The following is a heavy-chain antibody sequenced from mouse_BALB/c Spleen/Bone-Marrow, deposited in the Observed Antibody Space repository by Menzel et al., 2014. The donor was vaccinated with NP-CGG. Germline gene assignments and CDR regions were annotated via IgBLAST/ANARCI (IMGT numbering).Heavy chain of an antibody. D-gene: IGHD2-5*01. CDR1: GYTFTAYA. J-gene: IGHJ2*01. Sequence: QVHVKQSGPELVRPGVSVKLSCKGSGYTFTAYAMHWVKQSHAKSLEWIGLISTYSGNTHYNQNFKGKATMTVDKSSSTAYMQLARLTSEYSAIYYCTRNFYSNSYFDYWGQSTTLTVSS. V-gene: IGHV1-67*01. CDR2: ISTYSGNT. CDR3: TRNFYSNSYFDY.